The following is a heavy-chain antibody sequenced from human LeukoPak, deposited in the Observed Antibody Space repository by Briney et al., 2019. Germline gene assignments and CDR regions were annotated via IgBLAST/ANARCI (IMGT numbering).Heavy chain of an antibody. CDR1: GGSFSGYY. CDR2: IYSGGST. D-gene: IGHD3-10*01. V-gene: IGHV3-66*01. CDR3: ARDSVVRGVVY. Sequence: ETLSLTCAVYGGSFSGYYWSWVRQAPGKGLEWVSVIYSGGSTYYADSVKGRFTISRDNSKNTLYLQMNSLRAEDTAAYYCARDSVVRGVVYWGQGTLVTVSS. J-gene: IGHJ4*02.